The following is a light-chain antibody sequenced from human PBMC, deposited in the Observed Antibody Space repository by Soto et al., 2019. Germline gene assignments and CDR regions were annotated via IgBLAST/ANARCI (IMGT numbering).Light chain of an antibody. CDR1: QSISSY. V-gene: IGKV1-39*01. CDR2: AAS. Sequence: DIRMTQSPSSLSASVGDRVTITCRASQSISSYLNWYQQKPGKAPKLLIYAASSLQSGVPSRFSGSGSGTDFTLTISSLQPEDFATYYCQQSYSTVFGQGTKVEIK. J-gene: IGKJ1*01. CDR3: QQSYSTV.